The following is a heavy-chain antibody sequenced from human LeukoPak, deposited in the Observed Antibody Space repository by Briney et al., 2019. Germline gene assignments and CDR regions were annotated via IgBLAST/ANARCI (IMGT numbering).Heavy chain of an antibody. CDR2: INPNSGGT. D-gene: IGHD6-6*01. V-gene: IGHV1-2*02. CDR1: GYTFTGYY. CDR3: ARALGGAARHFDY. Sequence: ASVKVSCKASGYTFTGYYMHWVRQAPGQGLEWMGWINPNSGGTNYAQKFQGRVTMTRDTSISTVYMELSSLRSEDTAVYYCARALGGAARHFDYWGQGTLVTVSS. J-gene: IGHJ4*02.